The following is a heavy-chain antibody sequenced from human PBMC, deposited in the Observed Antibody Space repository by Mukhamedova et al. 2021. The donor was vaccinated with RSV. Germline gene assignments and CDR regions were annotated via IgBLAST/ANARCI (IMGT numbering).Heavy chain of an antibody. D-gene: IGHD1-26*01. J-gene: IGHJ4*02. CDR3: ARDVGRENSYFDF. V-gene: IGHV4-39*07. Sequence: GWIRQAPGKGLEWIGNISYGGNTHFNPSLKSRVIILLDTSKNQFSLRMNSVTAADTAVYYCARDVGRENSYFDFCGQGTLVTVSS. CDR2: ISYGGNT.